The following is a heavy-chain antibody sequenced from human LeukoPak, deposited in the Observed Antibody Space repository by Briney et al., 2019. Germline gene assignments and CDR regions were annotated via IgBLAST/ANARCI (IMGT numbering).Heavy chain of an antibody. CDR2: IYYSGST. Sequence: SETLSLTCTVSGYSISSGYYWGWIRQPPGKGLEWIGSIYYSGSTYYNPSLKSRVTISVDTSKNQFSLKLSSVTAADTAVYYCARRGRITMIVVVSSGFDPWGQGTLVTVSS. V-gene: IGHV4-38-2*02. CDR3: ARRGRITMIVVVSSGFDP. J-gene: IGHJ5*02. D-gene: IGHD3-22*01. CDR1: GYSISSGYY.